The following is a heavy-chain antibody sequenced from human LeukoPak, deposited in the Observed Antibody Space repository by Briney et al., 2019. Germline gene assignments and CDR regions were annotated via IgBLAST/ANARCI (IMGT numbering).Heavy chain of an antibody. CDR2: INHSGST. J-gene: IGHJ4*02. Sequence: SETLSLTCAVYGGSFSGYYWSWIRQPPGKGLEWIGEINHSGSTNYNPSLKSRVTISVDTSKNQFSLKLSSVTAADTAVYYCARTRGSIMITFGGVHFDYWGQGTLVTVSS. V-gene: IGHV4-34*01. CDR3: ARTRGSIMITFGGVHFDY. CDR1: GGSFSGYY. D-gene: IGHD3-16*01.